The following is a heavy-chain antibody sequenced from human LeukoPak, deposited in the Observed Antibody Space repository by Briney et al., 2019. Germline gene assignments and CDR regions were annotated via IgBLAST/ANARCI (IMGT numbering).Heavy chain of an antibody. Sequence: SVKVSCKASGGTFSSYAISWVRQAPGQGLEWMGRIIPILGIANYAQKFQGRVTIAADKSTSTAYMELSSLRSEDTAVYYCARDLRYGSGSYYVYWGQGTLVTVSS. CDR1: GGTFSSYA. CDR3: ARDLRYGSGSYYVY. D-gene: IGHD3-10*01. CDR2: IIPILGIA. J-gene: IGHJ4*02. V-gene: IGHV1-69*04.